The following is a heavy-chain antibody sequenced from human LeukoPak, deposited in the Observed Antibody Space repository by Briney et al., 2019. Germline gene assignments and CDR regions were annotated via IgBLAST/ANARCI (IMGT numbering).Heavy chain of an antibody. D-gene: IGHD6-19*01. Sequence: RGSLRLSCAASGFSFSTFSMNWVRQAPGKGLEWVSSISSGSDYIYYADSLRGRFTISRDNAKNSLYLQMNSLRAEDTAVYYCASYEYSSGWTADLVDYWGQGTLVTVSS. CDR1: GFSFSTFS. CDR3: ASYEYSSGWTADLVDY. J-gene: IGHJ4*02. V-gene: IGHV3-21*01. CDR2: ISSGSDYI.